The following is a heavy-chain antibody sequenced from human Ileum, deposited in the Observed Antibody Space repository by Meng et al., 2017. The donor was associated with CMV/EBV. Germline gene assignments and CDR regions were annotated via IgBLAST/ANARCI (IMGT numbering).Heavy chain of an antibody. CDR1: GGTFSSYA. CDR2: IIPLFGKT. D-gene: IGHD6-13*01. J-gene: IGHJ4*02. V-gene: IGHV1-69*05. CDR3: ARDRNSAAAGYYFDY. Sequence: SVKVSCKASGGTFSSYAISWVRQAPGQGLEWMGGIIPLFGKTNYAQKFQARVTITTDESPSTAYMELSSLRSEDTAVYYCARDRNSAAAGYYFDYWGQGTLVTVSS.